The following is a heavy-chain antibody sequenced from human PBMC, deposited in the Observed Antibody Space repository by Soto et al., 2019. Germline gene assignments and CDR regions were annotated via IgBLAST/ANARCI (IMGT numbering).Heavy chain of an antibody. CDR1: GFTFYDYS. CDR2: IGSTSATM. J-gene: IGHJ6*02. CDR3: ATTAASPDTLYYYALDV. V-gene: IGHV3-48*02. Sequence: EVQLVESGGGVVQPGGSLRLSCAASGFTFYDYSMHWVRQAPGKGLEWLSYIGSTSATMYYADSVKGRFTISRDNAKKSLHLQMNSLRHGNTAVYYCATTAASPDTLYYYALDVWGPGTTVTVSS. D-gene: IGHD6-25*01.